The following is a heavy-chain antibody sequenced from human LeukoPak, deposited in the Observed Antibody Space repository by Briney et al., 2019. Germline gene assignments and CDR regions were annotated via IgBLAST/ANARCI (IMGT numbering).Heavy chain of an antibody. D-gene: IGHD2-2*02. CDR1: GDSISSYY. V-gene: IGHV4-34*01. CDR2: INHSGST. CDR3: ARLVGQKDIVEVPAAINAFDM. Sequence: SETLSLTCTVSGDSISSYYCSWIRQPPGKGLEWIGEINHSGSTNYNPSLKSRVTTSVDTSKNQFFLKLTSVTAADTAVYYCARLVGQKDIVEVPAAINAFDMWGQGTVVTVSS. J-gene: IGHJ3*02.